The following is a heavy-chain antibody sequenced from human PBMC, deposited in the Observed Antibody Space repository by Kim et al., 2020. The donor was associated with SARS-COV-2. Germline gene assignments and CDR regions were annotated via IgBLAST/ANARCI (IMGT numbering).Heavy chain of an antibody. Sequence: GGSLRLSCAASGFTFSSYAMSWVRQAPGKGLEWVSAISGSGGSTYYADSVKGRFTISRDNSKNTLYLQMNSLRAEDTAVYYCAKDPARLEGGGYSYGPVQAPPPYFDYWGQGTLVTVSS. V-gene: IGHV3-23*01. D-gene: IGHD5-18*01. CDR3: AKDPARLEGGGYSYGPVQAPPPYFDY. CDR1: GFTFSSYA. CDR2: ISGSGGST. J-gene: IGHJ4*02.